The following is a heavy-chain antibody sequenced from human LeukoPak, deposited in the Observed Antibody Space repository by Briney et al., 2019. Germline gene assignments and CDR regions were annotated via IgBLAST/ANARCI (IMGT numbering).Heavy chain of an antibody. D-gene: IGHD1-26*01. J-gene: IGHJ4*02. CDR1: GYTLTELS. V-gene: IGHV1-24*01. Sequence: VASVRVSCTVSGYTLTELSMHWVRQAPGKGLEWMGGFDPEDGETIYAQKFQGRVTMTEDTSTDTAYMELSSLRSEDTAVYYCATATYSGSYQYFDYWGQGTLVTVSS. CDR3: ATATYSGSYQYFDY. CDR2: FDPEDGET.